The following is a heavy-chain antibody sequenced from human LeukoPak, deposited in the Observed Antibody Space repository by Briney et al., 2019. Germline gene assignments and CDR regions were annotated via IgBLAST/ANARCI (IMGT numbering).Heavy chain of an antibody. CDR3: ATVVGDGYSDY. V-gene: IGHV4-59*01. D-gene: IGHD5-24*01. CDR1: GGSISSYY. CDR2: IYYSGGT. Sequence: SETLSLTCTVSGGSISSYYWSWIRQPPGKGLEWIGYIYYSGGTNYDPSLKSRLTISVDTSKNQFSLKLSSVSAADTAVYYCATVVGDGYSDYWGQGTLVTVSS. J-gene: IGHJ4*02.